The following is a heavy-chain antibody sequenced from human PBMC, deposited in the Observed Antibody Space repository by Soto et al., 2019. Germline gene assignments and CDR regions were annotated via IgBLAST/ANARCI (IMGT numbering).Heavy chain of an antibody. J-gene: IGHJ4*02. V-gene: IGHV1-58*02. D-gene: IGHD2-15*01. Sequence: SVKVSCKASGFTFSSSAMQWVRQARGQRLEWIGWIVIGTGNTNYAQKFQGRVTITRDTSASTAYMELSSLRSEDTAVYYCARDLGGWPDYWGQGTLVTVSS. CDR3: ARDLGGWPDY. CDR1: GFTFSSSA. CDR2: IVIGTGNT.